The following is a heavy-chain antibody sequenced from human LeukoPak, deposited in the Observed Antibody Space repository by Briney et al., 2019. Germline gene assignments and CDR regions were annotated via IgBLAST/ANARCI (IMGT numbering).Heavy chain of an antibody. Sequence: ASVKVSCTASGGTFSSYAISWVRQAPGQGLEWMGRIIPILGIANYAQKFQGRVTITADKSTSTAYMELSSLRSEDTAVYYCARDRQLGEIDYWGQGTLVTVSS. CDR2: IIPILGIA. V-gene: IGHV1-69*04. CDR1: GGTFSSYA. D-gene: IGHD6-6*01. J-gene: IGHJ4*02. CDR3: ARDRQLGEIDY.